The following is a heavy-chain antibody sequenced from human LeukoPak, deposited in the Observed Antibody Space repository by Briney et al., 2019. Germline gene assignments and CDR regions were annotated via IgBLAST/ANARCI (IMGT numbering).Heavy chain of an antibody. J-gene: IGHJ6*03. Sequence: SETLSLTCTVSGDSISSGNYYWSWIRQPAGKGLEWIGRIYTSGSTNYNPSLKSRVTISVDTSKNQFSLKLSSVTAADTAVYYCARGQDYYDSSVPYYYYMDVWGKGTTVTVSS. CDR1: GDSISSGNYY. CDR3: ARGQDYYDSSVPYYYYMDV. D-gene: IGHD3-22*01. CDR2: IYTSGST. V-gene: IGHV4-61*02.